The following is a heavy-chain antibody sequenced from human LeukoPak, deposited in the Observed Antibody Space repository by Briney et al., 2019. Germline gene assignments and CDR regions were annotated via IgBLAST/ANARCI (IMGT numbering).Heavy chain of an antibody. CDR2: ITATGSRT. D-gene: IGHD5-18*01. J-gene: IGHJ4*02. Sequence: GGSLRLSCTASGLTFGSYTMSWVRQAPGKGLEWVSGITATGSRTYYADSVKGRFTISRDSSKNTLYLQLNSLRAEDTAVYYCARDRADGYNYGDYFDNWGQGTLVTVSS. CDR1: GLTFGSYT. V-gene: IGHV3-23*01. CDR3: ARDRADGYNYGDYFDN.